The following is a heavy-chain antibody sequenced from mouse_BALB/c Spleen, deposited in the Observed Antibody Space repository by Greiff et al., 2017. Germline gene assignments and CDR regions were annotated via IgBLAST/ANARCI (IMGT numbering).Heavy chain of an antibody. V-gene: IGHV2-6-5*01. Sequence: VKLVESGPGLVAPSQSLSITCTVSGFSLTDSGVSWIRQPPGKGLEWLGVIWGGGSTYYNSALKSRLSISKDNSKSQVFLKMNSLQTDDTAMYYCAKHGIYGNYPFAYWGQGTLVTVSA. CDR2: IWGGGST. J-gene: IGHJ3*01. CDR3: AKHGIYGNYPFAY. D-gene: IGHD2-1*01. CDR1: GFSLTDSG.